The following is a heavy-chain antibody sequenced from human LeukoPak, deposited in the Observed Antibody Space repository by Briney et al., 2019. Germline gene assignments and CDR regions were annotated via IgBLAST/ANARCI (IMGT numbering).Heavy chain of an antibody. D-gene: IGHD3-3*01. CDR1: GGAFSGNY. V-gene: IGHV4-34*01. CDR2: MYHSGST. J-gene: IGHJ6*04. Sequence: SETLSVTCAVSGGAFSGNYWSWIRQPPGKGLEWIGEMYHSGSTNYNPSLKSRVTISVDTSKNHFSLKLSSVTAADTAVYYCARGQGDAWSGYVLNVWGEGTTVTVSS. CDR3: ARGQGDAWSGYVLNV.